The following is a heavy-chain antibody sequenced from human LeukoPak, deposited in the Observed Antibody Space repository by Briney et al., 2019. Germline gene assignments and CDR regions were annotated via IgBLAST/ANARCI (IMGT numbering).Heavy chain of an antibody. CDR3: VAMVDYYYYVMDV. CDR1: GGSISSSSYY. V-gene: IGHV4-39*05. Sequence: SETPSLTCTVSGGSISSSSYYWGCIRQPPGKGLDWIGSMYYNGSAYYNPSLKSRVTISVDTSKNQFSLRLSSVTAADTAVYYCVAMVDYYYYVMDVWGQGTTVTVSS. J-gene: IGHJ6*02. CDR2: MYYNGSA. D-gene: IGHD2-15*01.